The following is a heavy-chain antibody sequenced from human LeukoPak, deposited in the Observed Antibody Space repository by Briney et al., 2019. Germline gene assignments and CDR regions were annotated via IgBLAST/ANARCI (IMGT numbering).Heavy chain of an antibody. Sequence: ASVNVSCKASVYIFPIYGMSGVRQARARGREGVGWQREYNGNTNYAQKLQGRVTMTTDTSTSTAYMELRSLRSDDTAVYYCARAPDYYGSGSYYNPFYYWGQGTLVTVSS. J-gene: IGHJ4*02. CDR1: VYIFPIYG. CDR3: ARAPDYYGSGSYYNPFYY. D-gene: IGHD3-10*01. V-gene: IGHV1-18*04. CDR2: QREYNGNT.